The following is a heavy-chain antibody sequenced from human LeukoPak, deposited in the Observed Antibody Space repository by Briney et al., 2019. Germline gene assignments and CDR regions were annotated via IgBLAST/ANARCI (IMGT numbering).Heavy chain of an antibody. Sequence: SVTVSFKASGYTFTIYAMHWVRQAPGQRLEWMGGIIPIFGTANYAQKFQGRVTITADESTSTAYMELSSLRSEDTAVYYCARAVLKMATIPLFFDYWGQGTLVTVSS. CDR3: ARAVLKMATIPLFFDY. J-gene: IGHJ4*02. CDR2: IIPIFGTA. CDR1: GYTFTIYA. D-gene: IGHD5-24*01. V-gene: IGHV1-69*13.